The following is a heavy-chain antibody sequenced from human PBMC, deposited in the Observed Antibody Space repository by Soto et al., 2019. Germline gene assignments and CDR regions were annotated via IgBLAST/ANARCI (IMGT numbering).Heavy chain of an antibody. J-gene: IGHJ4*02. CDR2: IYYSGST. D-gene: IGHD1-1*01. CDR1: GGSISSGGYY. Sequence: SETLSLTCTVSGGSISSGGYYWSWIRQHPGKGLEWIGYIYYSGSTYYNPSLKSRVTISVDTSKNQFSLKLSSVTAADTAVYYWGSWPQLEPRFDYWGQGTLVTVSS. V-gene: IGHV4-31*03. CDR3: GSWPQLEPRFDY.